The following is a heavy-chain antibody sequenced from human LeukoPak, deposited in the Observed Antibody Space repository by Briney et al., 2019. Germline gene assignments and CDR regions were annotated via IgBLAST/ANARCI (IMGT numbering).Heavy chain of an antibody. V-gene: IGHV1-69*13. CDR3: ASSLREYYDSSGYSY. CDR2: IIPIFGTA. D-gene: IGHD3-22*01. J-gene: IGHJ4*02. Sequence: SVKVSCKASGGTFSSYAISWVRQAPGQGLEWMGGIIPIFGTANYAQKFQGRVTITADESTSTAYMELSSLRSEDTAVYYCASSLREYYDSSGYSYWGQGTLVTVSS. CDR1: GGTFSSYA.